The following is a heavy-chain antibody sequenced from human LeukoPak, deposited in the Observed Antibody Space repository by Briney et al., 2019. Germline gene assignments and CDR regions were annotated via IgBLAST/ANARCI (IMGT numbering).Heavy chain of an antibody. CDR2: INHSGST. V-gene: IGHV4-34*01. Sequence: SETLSLTCAVYGGSFSGYYWSWIRQPPGKGLEWIGEINHSGSTNYNPSLKSRVTISVDKPRNQFSLKLTSVTAADTAVYFCTRDWDVVGYAFDIWGQGTMVTVSS. J-gene: IGHJ3*02. CDR1: GGSFSGYY. D-gene: IGHD5-12*01. CDR3: TRDWDVVGYAFDI.